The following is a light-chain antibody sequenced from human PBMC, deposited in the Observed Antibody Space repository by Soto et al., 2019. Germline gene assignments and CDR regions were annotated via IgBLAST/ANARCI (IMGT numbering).Light chain of an antibody. Sequence: QSVLTQPPSASGTPGQRVTISCSGSGSNIGSNTVNWYQQLPGTAPKLLIYSNNQRPSGVPDRFSGSKSGTSASLAISGLQSEDEADYYCAAWDDSLNGYVFGTGTKGTVL. V-gene: IGLV1-44*01. CDR2: SNN. CDR1: GSNIGSNT. J-gene: IGLJ1*01. CDR3: AAWDDSLNGYV.